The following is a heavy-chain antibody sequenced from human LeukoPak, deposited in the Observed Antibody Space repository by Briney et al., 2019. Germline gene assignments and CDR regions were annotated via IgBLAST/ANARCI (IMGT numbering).Heavy chain of an antibody. CDR3: ARQDGSGSRDY. V-gene: IGHV4-39*01. CDR2: IYYSGST. CDR1: GGSISSSSYY. D-gene: IGHD3-10*01. J-gene: IGHJ4*02. Sequence: SETLSLTCTVSGGSISSSSYYWGWIRQPSGKGLEWIGSIYYSGSTYYNPSLKSRVTISVDTSKNQFSLKLSSVTAADTAVYYCARQDGSGSRDYWGQGTLVTVSS.